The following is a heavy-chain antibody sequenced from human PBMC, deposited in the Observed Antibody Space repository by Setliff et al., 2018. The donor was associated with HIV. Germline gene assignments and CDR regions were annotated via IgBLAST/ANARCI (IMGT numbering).Heavy chain of an antibody. J-gene: IGHJ4*02. CDR1: GGSISSSSYY. Sequence: PSETLSLTCTVSGGSISSSSYYWGWIRQPPGKGLDWIGSIYYSGSTYYNPSLKSRVTISVDTSKNQFSLRLTSVTAADTAVHYCARPSLGIGGGSMFNNWGQGTLVTVSS. D-gene: IGHD3-3*01. CDR2: IYYSGST. V-gene: IGHV4-39*01. CDR3: ARPSLGIGGGSMFNN.